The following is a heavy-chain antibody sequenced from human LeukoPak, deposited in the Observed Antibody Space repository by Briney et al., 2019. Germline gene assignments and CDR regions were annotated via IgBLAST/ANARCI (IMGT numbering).Heavy chain of an antibody. CDR3: AAIVVVPAGSDAFDI. Sequence: ASVKVSCKASGYTFTDYYIHWVRQAPGQGLEWVGRINPKTGGTNHAQKFQGRVAMTRDTSISTAYMELSRLRSDDTAVYYCAAIVVVPAGSDAFDIWGQGTMVTVSS. CDR2: INPKTGGT. D-gene: IGHD2-2*01. V-gene: IGHV1-2*06. CDR1: GYTFTDYY. J-gene: IGHJ3*02.